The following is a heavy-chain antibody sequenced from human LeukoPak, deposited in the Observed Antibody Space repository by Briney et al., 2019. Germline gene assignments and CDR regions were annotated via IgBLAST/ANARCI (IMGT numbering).Heavy chain of an antibody. CDR3: ARGYDFWSGYYTKYYFDY. CDR1: GYTFTGYY. CDR2: INPNSGGT. Sequence: ASVKVSCKASGYTFTGYYMHWERQAPGQGLEWMGWINPNSGGTNYAQKFQGRVTMTRDTSISTAYMELSRLRSDDTAVYYCARGYDFWSGYYTKYYFDYWGQGTLVTVSS. V-gene: IGHV1-2*02. J-gene: IGHJ4*02. D-gene: IGHD3-3*01.